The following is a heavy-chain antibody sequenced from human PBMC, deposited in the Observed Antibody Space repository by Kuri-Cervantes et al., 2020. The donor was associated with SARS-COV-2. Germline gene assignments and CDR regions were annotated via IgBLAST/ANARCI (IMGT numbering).Heavy chain of an antibody. CDR1: GFTFSDYY. CDR2: ISSSGSTI. CDR3: ARGAHDYYYYCMDV. J-gene: IGHJ6*02. V-gene: IGHV3-11*01. Sequence: GESLKISCAASGFTFSDYYMSWIRQAPGKGLEWVSYISSSGSTIYYADSVKGRFTISRDNAKNSLYLQMNSLRAEDTAVYYCARGAHDYYYYCMDVWGQGTTVTVSS.